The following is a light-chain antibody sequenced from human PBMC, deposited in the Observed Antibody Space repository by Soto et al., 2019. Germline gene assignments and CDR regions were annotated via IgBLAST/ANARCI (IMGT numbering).Light chain of an antibody. CDR2: DVS. CDR1: SSDLGTYNY. Sequence: QSALTQPASVSGSPGQSITISCTGTSSDLGTYNYVSWYQQFPGKVPKLMIYDVSNRPSGVSNRFSGSKSGNTASLTISGLQAEDEADYYCSSYTTSNSVVFGGGTKVTVL. J-gene: IGLJ2*01. CDR3: SSYTTSNSVV. V-gene: IGLV2-14*01.